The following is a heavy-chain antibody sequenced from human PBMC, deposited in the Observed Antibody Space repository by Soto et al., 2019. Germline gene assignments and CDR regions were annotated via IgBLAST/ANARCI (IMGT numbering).Heavy chain of an antibody. CDR2: LIQIFDTA. CDR1: GGTFSSFA. J-gene: IGHJ1*01. V-gene: IGHV1-69*18. D-gene: IGHD3-3*01. CDR3: ATGYYGMVDNAEYFHY. Sequence: QVQLVQSGAEVKKPGSSVKVSCKASGGTFSSFAISWVRQAPGQGLEWMGTLIQIFDTANYVQKFQGRVTITADESTSTAYMELSSLRSEDTAVYYCATGYYGMVDNAEYFHYWGQGTLVTVSS.